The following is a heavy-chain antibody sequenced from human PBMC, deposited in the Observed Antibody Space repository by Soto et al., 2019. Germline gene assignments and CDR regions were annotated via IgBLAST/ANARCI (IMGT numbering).Heavy chain of an antibody. D-gene: IGHD3-3*02. CDR2: ISAGGGSP. Sequence: RRLSCAASGFIFNNYAMSWVRQAPGKGLEWVSFISAGGGSPNYADSVRGRFTISRDNSKNMVYLQMNSLRAEDTAVYYCAKDGDFSHFPNGYYLTGHYFDYWGQGTPVTVSS. CDR3: AKDGDFSHFPNGYYLTGHYFDY. V-gene: IGHV3-23*01. CDR1: GFIFNNYA. J-gene: IGHJ4*02.